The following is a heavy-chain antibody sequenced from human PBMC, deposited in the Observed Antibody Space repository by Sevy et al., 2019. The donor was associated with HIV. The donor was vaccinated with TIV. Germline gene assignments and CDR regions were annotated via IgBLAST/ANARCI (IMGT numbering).Heavy chain of an antibody. Sequence: GGSLRLSCAASGFTFDDYALSWVRQAPGMGLEWVSSIRGTGETYYTDSVKGRFTVSRDNSKTTMFLQMIGLRAEDTAVYYCVKDGSRIWNRHNWFDSWGQGTLVTVSS. V-gene: IGHV3-23*01. D-gene: IGHD3-3*01. CDR2: IRGTGET. J-gene: IGHJ5*01. CDR1: GFTFDDYA. CDR3: VKDGSRIWNRHNWFDS.